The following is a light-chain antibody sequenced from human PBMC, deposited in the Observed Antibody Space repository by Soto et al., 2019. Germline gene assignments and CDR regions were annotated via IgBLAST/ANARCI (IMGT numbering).Light chain of an antibody. CDR2: DAS. V-gene: IGKV1-17*01. CDR3: QQYYSTPRK. Sequence: DIQMTQSPSSLSASVGDRVTITCRASQDIGNELGWFQQKPGKAPKLLIYDASSLESGVPSRFSGSGSGTEFTLTISSLQAEDVAVYYCQQYYSTPRKFGQGTKVDIK. CDR1: QDIGNE. J-gene: IGKJ1*01.